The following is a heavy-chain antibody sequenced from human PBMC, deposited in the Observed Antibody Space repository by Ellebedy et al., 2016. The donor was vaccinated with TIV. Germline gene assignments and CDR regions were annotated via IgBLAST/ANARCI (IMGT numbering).Heavy chain of an antibody. D-gene: IGHD3-10*01. CDR1: VPSITGYH. CDR3: AKGSMVRGLAG. V-gene: IGHV4-34*01. Sequence: SETLSLXCELDVPSITGYHWAWVRQPPGKGLEWIGDVHHRGGTRYISSLKGRVTISLDTSRKEFSLYITSVTAADTALYFCAKGSMVRGLAGWGQGTLVLVSS. CDR2: VHHRGGT. J-gene: IGHJ4*02.